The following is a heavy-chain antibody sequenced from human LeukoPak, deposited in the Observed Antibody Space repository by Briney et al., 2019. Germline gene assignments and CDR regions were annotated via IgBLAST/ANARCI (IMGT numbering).Heavy chain of an antibody. Sequence: GESLKISCKGSGYSFTSYWIGWVRQMPGKGLEWMGIIYPGDSDTRYSPSFQGQVTISADKSISTAYLQWSSLKASDTAMYYCATIYRTHVLLWFGEFYFDYWGQGTLVTVSS. J-gene: IGHJ4*02. CDR3: ATIYRTHVLLWFGEFYFDY. D-gene: IGHD3-10*01. CDR2: IYPGDSDT. V-gene: IGHV5-51*01. CDR1: GYSFTSYW.